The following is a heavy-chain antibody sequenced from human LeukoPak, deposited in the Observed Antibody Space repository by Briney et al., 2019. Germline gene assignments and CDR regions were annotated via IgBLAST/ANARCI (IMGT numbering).Heavy chain of an antibody. CDR2: IRYDGSNK. D-gene: IGHD3-3*01. CDR1: GFTFSSYG. J-gene: IGHJ6*03. V-gene: IGHV3-30*02. Sequence: PGXSLRLSCAASGFTFSSYGMHWVRQAPGKGLEWVAFIRYDGSNKYYADSVKGGFTISRDNSKNTLYLQMNSLRAEDTAVYYCADTFWSGYYNYYMDVWGKGTTVTVSS. CDR3: ADTFWSGYYNYYMDV.